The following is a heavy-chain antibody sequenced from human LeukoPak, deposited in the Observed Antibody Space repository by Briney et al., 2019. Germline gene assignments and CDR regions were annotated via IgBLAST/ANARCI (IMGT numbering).Heavy chain of an antibody. CDR1: GYTFTSYD. D-gene: IGHD3-22*01. Sequence: ASVKVSCKASGYTFTSYDINWVRQATGQGLEWMGWMNPNSGNTGYAQKFQGRVTMTRNTSISTAYMELSSLRSEDTAVYYCASRGGYRSYYYYYMDVWGKETTVTVSS. J-gene: IGHJ6*03. V-gene: IGHV1-8*01. CDR3: ASRGGYRSYYYYYMDV. CDR2: MNPNSGNT.